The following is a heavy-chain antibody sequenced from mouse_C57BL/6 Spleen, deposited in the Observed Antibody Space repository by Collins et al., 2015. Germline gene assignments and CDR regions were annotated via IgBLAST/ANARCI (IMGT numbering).Heavy chain of an antibody. V-gene: IGHV1-80*01. CDR2: IYPGDGDT. Sequence: VKISCKASGYVFSNYWMNWVKQRPGKGLEWIGQIYPGDGDTNYNGKFKDKATLTADKSSSTTYMHLSSLTSEDSAVYFCARGAYWGQGTLVTVST. CDR3: ARGAY. J-gene: IGHJ3*01. CDR1: GYVFSNYW.